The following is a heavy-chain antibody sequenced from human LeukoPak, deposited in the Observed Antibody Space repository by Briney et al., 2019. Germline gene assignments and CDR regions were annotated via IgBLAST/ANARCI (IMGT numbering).Heavy chain of an antibody. V-gene: IGHV3-23*01. CDR2: ISGSGGST. J-gene: IGHJ4*02. CDR1: GFTFSSYA. Sequence: GGSLRLSCAASGFTFSSYAMNWVRQAPGKGLEWVSAISGSGGSTYYADSVKGRFTISRDNSKNILYLQTNSLRAEDTAVYYCAKESTVTHYYFDSWGQGTLVTVSS. CDR3: AKESTVTHYYFDS. D-gene: IGHD4-17*01.